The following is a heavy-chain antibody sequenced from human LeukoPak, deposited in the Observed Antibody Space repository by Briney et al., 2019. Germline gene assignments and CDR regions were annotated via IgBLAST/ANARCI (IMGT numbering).Heavy chain of an antibody. D-gene: IGHD1-26*01. CDR1: GFTFSSYA. CDR3: AKESLRYSGSSPIDY. V-gene: IGHV3-23*01. CDR2: ISGSGGST. Sequence: GGSLRLSCAASGFTFSSYAMSGVRQAPGKGLEWVSAISGSGGSTYYADSVKGRFTISRDNSKNTLYLQMNSLRAEDTAVYYCAKESLRYSGSSPIDYWGQGTLVTVSS. J-gene: IGHJ4*02.